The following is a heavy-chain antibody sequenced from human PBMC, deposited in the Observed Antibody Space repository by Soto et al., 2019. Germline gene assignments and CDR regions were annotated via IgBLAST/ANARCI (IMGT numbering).Heavy chain of an antibody. Sequence: TGGSLRLSCAASGFTFSSYSLNWVRQAPGKGLEWVSSISGGGRDIKYGDSVKGRFIISRDNAMDSLHLQMYSLRADDTAIYFCAASLAVQLGYYGMDVWGPGTTVTVYS. D-gene: IGHD6-6*01. CDR3: AASLAVQLGYYGMDV. V-gene: IGHV3-21*01. J-gene: IGHJ6*02. CDR2: ISGGGRDI. CDR1: GFTFSSYS.